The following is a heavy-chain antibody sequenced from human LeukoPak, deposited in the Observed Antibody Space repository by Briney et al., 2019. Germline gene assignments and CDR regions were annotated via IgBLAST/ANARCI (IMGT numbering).Heavy chain of an antibody. CDR1: GGSISSSSYY. V-gene: IGHV4-39*01. J-gene: IGHJ5*02. CDR3: ARHCAVAGENWLDP. CDR2: IYYSGST. D-gene: IGHD6-19*01. Sequence: PSETLSLTCTVSGGSISSSSYYWGWIRQPPGKGLEWIGSIYYSGSTYYNPSLKSRVTLSVDTSKNQFSLKLSSVTAADTAVYYCARHCAVAGENWLDPWGQGTQVTVSS.